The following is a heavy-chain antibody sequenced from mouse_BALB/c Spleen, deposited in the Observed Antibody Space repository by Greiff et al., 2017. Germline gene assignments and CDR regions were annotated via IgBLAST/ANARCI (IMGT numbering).Heavy chain of an antibody. V-gene: IGHV1-54*01. CDR1: GYAFTNYL. Sequence: QVQLKESGAELVRPGTSVKVSCKASGYAFTNYLIEWVKQRPGQGLEWIGVINPGSGGTNYNEKFKGKATLTADKSSSTAYMQLSSLTSDDSAVYFCAIRLYAMDYWGQGTSVTVSS. CDR3: AIRLYAMDY. CDR2: INPGSGGT. J-gene: IGHJ4*01. D-gene: IGHD1-2*01.